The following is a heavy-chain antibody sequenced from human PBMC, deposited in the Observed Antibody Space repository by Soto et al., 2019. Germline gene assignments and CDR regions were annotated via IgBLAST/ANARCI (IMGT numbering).Heavy chain of an antibody. CDR1: GFTFSSYW. D-gene: IGHD2-15*01. Sequence: EVQLVESGGGLVQPGGSLRLSCAASGFTFSSYWMSWVRQAPGKGLEWVANIKQDGSEKYYVDSVKGRFTISRDNDKNSLYLQMNSLRAEDTAVYYCARDRFVVVVAAPAGLDYWGQGTLVTVSS. CDR3: ARDRFVVVVAAPAGLDY. CDR2: IKQDGSEK. V-gene: IGHV3-7*01. J-gene: IGHJ4*02.